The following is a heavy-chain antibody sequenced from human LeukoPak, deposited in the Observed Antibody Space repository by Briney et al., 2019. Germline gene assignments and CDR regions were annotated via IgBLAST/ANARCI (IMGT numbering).Heavy chain of an antibody. CDR3: ARAEGGYFDY. D-gene: IGHD3-16*01. CDR1: GGSISSGSYY. CDR2: IYTSGST. V-gene: IGHV4-61*02. Sequence: SETLSLTCTVSGGSISSGSYYWSWIRQPAGKGLEWIGRIYTSGSTNYNPSLKSRVTISVDTSKNQFSLKLSSVTAADTAVYYCARAEGGYFDYWGQGTLVAVSS. J-gene: IGHJ4*02.